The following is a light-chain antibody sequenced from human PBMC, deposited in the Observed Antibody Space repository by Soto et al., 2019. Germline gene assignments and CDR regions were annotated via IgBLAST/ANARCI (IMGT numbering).Light chain of an antibody. J-gene: IGKJ1*01. CDR3: QQNSTSLSWT. V-gene: IGKV3-20*01. CDR2: AAS. CDR1: QSINGNF. Sequence: VLTQSPGTLSLSPGERATLSCRASQSINGNFLVWYQQKLGQAPRLLIFAASSRATGIPDRFSGSGSGTDFTLTISRLDPEDFAVYYCQQNSTSLSWTFGQGTKVDIK.